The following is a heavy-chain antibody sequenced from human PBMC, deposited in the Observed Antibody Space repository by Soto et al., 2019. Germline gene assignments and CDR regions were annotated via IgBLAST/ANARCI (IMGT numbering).Heavy chain of an antibody. J-gene: IGHJ4*02. CDR1: GYTLTSYA. CDR3: ARDMGFGLSDY. V-gene: IGHV1-3*01. Sequence: ASVKVSCKASGYTLTSYAMDWVRQAPGQRLEWMGWINAGNGNTKYSQKFQGRVTITRDTSASTAYMELSSLRSEDTAVYYCARDMGFGLSDYWGQGTLVTVSS. D-gene: IGHD3-10*01. CDR2: INAGNGNT.